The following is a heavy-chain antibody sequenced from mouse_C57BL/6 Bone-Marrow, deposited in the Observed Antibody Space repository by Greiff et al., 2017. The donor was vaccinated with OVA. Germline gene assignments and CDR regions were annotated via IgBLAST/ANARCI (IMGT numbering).Heavy chain of an antibody. CDR3: ARLRDGYYDFDY. CDR1: GYTFTDYY. Sequence: VQLQQSGAELVRPGASVKLSCKASGYTFTDYYINWVKQRPGQGLEWIARIYPGSGNTYYNEKFKGKATLTAEKSSSTAYMQLSSLTSEDSAVYFCARLRDGYYDFDYWGQGTTLTVSS. J-gene: IGHJ2*01. V-gene: IGHV1-76*01. D-gene: IGHD2-3*01. CDR2: IYPGSGNT.